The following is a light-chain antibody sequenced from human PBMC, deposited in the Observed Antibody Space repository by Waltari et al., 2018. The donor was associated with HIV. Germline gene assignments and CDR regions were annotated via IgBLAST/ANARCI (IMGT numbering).Light chain of an antibody. CDR3: QSYDSSLSGSEV. J-gene: IGLJ2*01. Sequence: QSVLTQPPSVSGAPGQRVTISCTGNSSNIGATYDVHWSQQFPGTAPKLLIYGNTNRPSGVPDRFSGSKSGTSASLAITGLRAEDEADYYCQSYDSSLSGSEVFGGGTKVIVL. V-gene: IGLV1-40*01. CDR1: SSNIGATYD. CDR2: GNT.